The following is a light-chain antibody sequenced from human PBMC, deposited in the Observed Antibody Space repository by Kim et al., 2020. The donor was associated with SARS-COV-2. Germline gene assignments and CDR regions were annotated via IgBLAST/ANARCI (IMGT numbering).Light chain of an antibody. V-gene: IGKV1-13*02. CDR3: QQSYTYPIT. Sequence: ASVGDRVTITCRASQVISSALGWYQQRSGKAPKLLIYDASRLQSGVPSRFSGSGSGTDFTLTISSLQPEDFAAYYCQQSYTYPITFGQGTRLEIK. J-gene: IGKJ5*01. CDR1: QVISSA. CDR2: DAS.